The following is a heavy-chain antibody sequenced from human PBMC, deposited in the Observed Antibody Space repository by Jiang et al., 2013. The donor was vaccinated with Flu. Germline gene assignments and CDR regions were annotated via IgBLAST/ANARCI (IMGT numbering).Heavy chain of an antibody. V-gene: IGHV7-4-1*02. D-gene: IGHD3-9*01. CDR2: INTNTGNP. CDR3: ARSGYYDILTGYFQVGAVDY. J-gene: IGHJ4*02. CDR1: GYTFTSYA. Sequence: QSGSELRKPGASVKVSCKASGYTFTSYAMNWVRQAPGQGLEWMGWINTNTGNPTYAQGFTGRFVFSLDTSVSTAYLQISSLKAEDTAVYYCARSGYYDILTGYFQVGAVDYWGQGTLVTVSS.